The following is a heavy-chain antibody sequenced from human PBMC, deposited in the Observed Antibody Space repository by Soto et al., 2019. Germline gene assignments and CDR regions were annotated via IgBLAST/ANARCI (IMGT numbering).Heavy chain of an antibody. Sequence: GASVKVSCKASGYTFTSYGISWVRQAPGQGLEWMGWISAYNGNTNYAQKLQGRVTMTTDTSTSTAYMELRSLRSDDTAVYYCARMVFDFWSGYPDYWGQGTLVTVSS. V-gene: IGHV1-18*01. CDR1: GYTFTSYG. CDR3: ARMVFDFWSGYPDY. D-gene: IGHD3-3*01. J-gene: IGHJ4*02. CDR2: ISAYNGNT.